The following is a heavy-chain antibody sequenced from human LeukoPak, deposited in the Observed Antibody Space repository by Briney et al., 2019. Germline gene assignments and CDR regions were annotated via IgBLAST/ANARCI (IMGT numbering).Heavy chain of an antibody. V-gene: IGHV3-11*01. CDR1: GFTFTYVA. D-gene: IGHD6-19*01. J-gene: IGHJ4*02. CDR3: ATRSGWPYFDY. CDR2: ISSSGSTI. Sequence: GGSLRLSCDASGFTFTYVAMNWIRQAPGKGLEWVSYISSSGSTIYYADSVKGRFTISRDNAKNSLYLQMNSLRAEDTAVYYCATRSGWPYFDYWGQGTLVTVSS.